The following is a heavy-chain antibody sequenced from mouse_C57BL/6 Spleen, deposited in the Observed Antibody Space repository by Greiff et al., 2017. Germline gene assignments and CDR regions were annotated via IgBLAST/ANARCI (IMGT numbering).Heavy chain of an antibody. J-gene: IGHJ2*01. V-gene: IGHV5-9-1*02. CDR1: GFTFSSYA. CDR2: ISSGGDYS. CDR3: TRERGLRRDDFDY. D-gene: IGHD3-3*01. Sequence: EVKLMESGEGLVKPGGSLKLSCAASGFTFSSYAMSWVRQTPEKRLEWVAYISSGGDYSYYADTVKGRFTISRDNARNTMYLQMSSLRSEDTAMYYCTRERGLRRDDFDYWGQGTTLTVSS.